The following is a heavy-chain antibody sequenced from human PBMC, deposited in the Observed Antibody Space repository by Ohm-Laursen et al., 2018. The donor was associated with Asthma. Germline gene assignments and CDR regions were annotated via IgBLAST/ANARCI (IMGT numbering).Heavy chain of an antibody. CDR3: ARLRQLSSYWANAVGAVDS. Sequence: PSDTLSLTCTVSGGSISSSSDYWGWIRQPPGKGLEWIGRAFYSGSTYLNPSLKSRVTISVDTSKNKFSLKLTSVTAADTAVYYCARLRQLSSYWANAVGAVDSWGQGTLVTVSS. J-gene: IGHJ4*02. CDR2: AFYSGST. CDR1: GGSISSSSDY. D-gene: IGHD3-16*02. V-gene: IGHV4-39*01.